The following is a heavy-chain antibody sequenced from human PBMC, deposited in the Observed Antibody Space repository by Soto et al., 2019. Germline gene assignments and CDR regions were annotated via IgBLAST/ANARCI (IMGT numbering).Heavy chain of an antibody. CDR1: GFTFSSYG. Sequence: GGSLRLSCAASGFTFSSYGMHWVRQAPGKGLEWVAVIWYDGSNKYYADSVKGRFTISRDNSKNTLYLQMNSLRAEDTAVYYCARDRGLRYFDWLPRGAFDIWGQGPMVTVSS. D-gene: IGHD3-9*01. CDR2: IWYDGSNK. V-gene: IGHV3-33*01. CDR3: ARDRGLRYFDWLPRGAFDI. J-gene: IGHJ3*02.